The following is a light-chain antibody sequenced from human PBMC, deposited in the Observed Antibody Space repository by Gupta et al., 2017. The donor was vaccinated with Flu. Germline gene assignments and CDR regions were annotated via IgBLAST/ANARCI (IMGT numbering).Light chain of an antibody. V-gene: IGKV1-9*01. J-gene: IGKJ2*01. Sequence: SLLSASVGDRVTIACRASQGISSYLAWYQQKPGKAPKLLIYCTSTWPSGIPSRFSGRGSGTEFTLTISSLQSEDFAIYYCQQFNSYRLYTFGQGTQLEIK. CDR2: CTS. CDR1: QGISSY. CDR3: QQFNSYRLYT.